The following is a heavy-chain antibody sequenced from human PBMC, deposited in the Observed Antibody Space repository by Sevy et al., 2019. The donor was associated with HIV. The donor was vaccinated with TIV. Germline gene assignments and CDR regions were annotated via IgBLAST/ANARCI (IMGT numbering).Heavy chain of an antibody. Sequence: GGSLRLSCAASGFTFSSYAMHWVRQAPGKGLEWVAVISYDGSNKYFADSVKGRFTICRDKSKNTLYLQMNSLRAEDTAVYYGAREGRFLEWLSFVFDYWGHGTLVTVSS. CDR3: AREGRFLEWLSFVFDY. CDR1: GFTFSSYA. J-gene: IGHJ4*01. D-gene: IGHD3-3*01. CDR2: ISYDGSNK. V-gene: IGHV3-30-3*01.